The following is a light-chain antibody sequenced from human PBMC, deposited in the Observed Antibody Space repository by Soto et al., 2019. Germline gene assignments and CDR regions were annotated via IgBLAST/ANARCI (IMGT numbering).Light chain of an antibody. CDR2: GAS. V-gene: IGKV3-15*01. J-gene: IGKJ3*01. CDR3: QQYNNWPLFT. Sequence: EIVMTQSPATLSGSPGERATLSCRARQSVSSNLAWYQQKPGQAPRLLIYGASTRATSSPARFSGSGSGTEFTLTISSLQSEDFSVYYCQQYNNWPLFTFGPGTKVDIK. CDR1: QSVSSN.